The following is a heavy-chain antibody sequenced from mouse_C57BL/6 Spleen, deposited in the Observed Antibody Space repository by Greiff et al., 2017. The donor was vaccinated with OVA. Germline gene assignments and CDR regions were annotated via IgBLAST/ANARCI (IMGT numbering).Heavy chain of an antibody. CDR1: GYTFTSYW. V-gene: IGHV1-52*01. J-gene: IGHJ4*01. Sequence: QVQLQQPGAELVRPGSSVKLSCKASGYTFTSYWMPWVKQRPIQGLEWIGNIDPSDSDTHYNQKFKDKATLTVDKSSSTAYMQLSSLTSEDSAVYYWARTATVNYAMDYWGQGTSVTVSS. D-gene: IGHD1-1*01. CDR2: IDPSDSDT. CDR3: ARTATVNYAMDY.